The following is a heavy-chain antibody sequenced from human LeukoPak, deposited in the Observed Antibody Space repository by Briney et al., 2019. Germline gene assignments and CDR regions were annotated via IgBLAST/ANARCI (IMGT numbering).Heavy chain of an antibody. D-gene: IGHD6-6*01. Sequence: GGSLRLSCAASGFTFSSYSMVWVRQAPGRGLEWVSSISSGSNYIYYADSVKGRFTISRDNARTSLYLQMNSLRAEDTAVYYCARDKAQDSVYYGMDVWGQGTTVTVSS. CDR3: ARDKAQDSVYYGMDV. CDR1: GFTFSSYS. CDR2: ISSGSNYI. V-gene: IGHV3-21*06. J-gene: IGHJ6*02.